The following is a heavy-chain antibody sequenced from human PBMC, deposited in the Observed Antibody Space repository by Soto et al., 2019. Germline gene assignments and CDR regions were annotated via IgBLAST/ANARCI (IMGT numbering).Heavy chain of an antibody. CDR3: ARGQEGIVATH. CDR1: GGSLTGYY. D-gene: IGHD5-12*01. Sequence: QVQLQQWGAGLLKPSETLSLTCAVNGGSLTGYYWSWIRQPPGKGLEWVGEIKDGGSTNYSPSRRRXXTXSXXTSKNQFSLRLNCVTAADTAVYFCARGQEGIVATHWDQGTLVTVSS. J-gene: IGHJ4*02. CDR2: IKDGGST. V-gene: IGHV4-34*01.